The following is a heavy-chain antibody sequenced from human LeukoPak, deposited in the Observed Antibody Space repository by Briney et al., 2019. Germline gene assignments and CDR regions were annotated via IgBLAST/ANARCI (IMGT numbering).Heavy chain of an antibody. CDR2: IYYSGST. Sequence: SETPSLTCTVSGGSISSYYWSWIRQPPGKGLEWIGYIYYSGSTNYNPSLKSRVTISVDTSKNQFSLKLSSVTAADTAVYYCARGGSSNADYGDYVLPFDYWGQGTLATVSS. D-gene: IGHD4-17*01. V-gene: IGHV4-59*12. CDR1: GGSISSYY. J-gene: IGHJ4*02. CDR3: ARGGSSNADYGDYVLPFDY.